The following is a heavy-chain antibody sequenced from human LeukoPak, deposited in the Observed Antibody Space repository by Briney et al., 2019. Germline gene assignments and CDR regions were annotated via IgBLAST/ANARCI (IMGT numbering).Heavy chain of an antibody. D-gene: IGHD3/OR15-3a*01. J-gene: IGHJ5*02. CDR2: IRDSGEA. CDR3: ARDRAALQDWVEFDP. V-gene: IGHV3-66*03. CDR1: GFRFSDYY. Sequence: PGGSLRLSCAVSGFRFSDYYMSWVRQAPGKGLEWVRLIRDSGEAFYSDFVRGRFAISRDESENTLYLQMNSLRVEDTAVYFCARDRAALQDWVEFDPWGQGTPVIVSS.